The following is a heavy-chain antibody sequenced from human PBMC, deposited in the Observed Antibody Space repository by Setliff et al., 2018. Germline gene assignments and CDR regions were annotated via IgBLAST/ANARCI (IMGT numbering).Heavy chain of an antibody. Sequence: GGSLRLSCAASGFTFNTYAMSWVRQAPGKGLEWASTIYSGDRHTFYTDSVKGRFTIFRDGSKNTLYLQMTSLRAEDTAVYYCAKPQVELRWGFESWGQGTLVTVSS. J-gene: IGHJ4*02. CDR3: AKPQVELRWGFES. D-gene: IGHD1-26*01. CDR2: IYSGDRHT. V-gene: IGHV3-23*03. CDR1: GFTFNTYA.